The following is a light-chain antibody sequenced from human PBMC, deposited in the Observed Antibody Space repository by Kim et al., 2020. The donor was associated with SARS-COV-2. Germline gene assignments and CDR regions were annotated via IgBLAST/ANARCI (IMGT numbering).Light chain of an antibody. V-gene: IGKV3-11*01. CDR2: DAS. J-gene: IGKJ4*01. CDR3: QHRHNWPLT. CDR1: QSIVTS. Sequence: FSPGERATLSCRASQSIVTSLAWYQQRPGRAPRLLIHDASIRATGIPARFSGSGFGTDFTLTISSLEPEDVAVYYCQHRHNWPLTFGGGTKVDIK.